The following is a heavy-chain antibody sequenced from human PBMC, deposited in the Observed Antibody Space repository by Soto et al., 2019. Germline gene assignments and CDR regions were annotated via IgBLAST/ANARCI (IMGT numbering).Heavy chain of an antibody. CDR1: GANIGSGGYS. V-gene: IGHV4-30-2*01. Sequence: THSLTCAAPGANIGSGGYSWSWIRQPPGKGLEWIGYMYHSGSAYYNPSLKSRVNISIDKSQAPFPLKLSSVTAADTAVYYCARVLDYWGQGILVTVSS. CDR3: ARVLDY. D-gene: IGHD2-8*01. J-gene: IGHJ4*02. CDR2: MYHSGSA.